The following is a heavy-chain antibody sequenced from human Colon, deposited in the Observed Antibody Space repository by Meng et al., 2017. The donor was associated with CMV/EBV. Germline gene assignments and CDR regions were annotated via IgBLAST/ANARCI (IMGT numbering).Heavy chain of an antibody. CDR1: TFNFNDYE. Sequence: GGSLRLSCAASTFNFNDYEMNWVRQAPGRGLEWISYISGSGSLNSYADSVRGRFIISRDNAKKSLYLQMNSLRAEDTAVYYCARRNSSSWYRNNYHAMDVWGQGTTVTVSS. CDR3: ARRNSSSWYRNNYHAMDV. J-gene: IGHJ6*02. D-gene: IGHD6-13*01. CDR2: ISGSGSLN. V-gene: IGHV3-48*03.